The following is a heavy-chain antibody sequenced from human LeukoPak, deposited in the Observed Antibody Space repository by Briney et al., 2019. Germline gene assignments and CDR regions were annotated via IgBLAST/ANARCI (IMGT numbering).Heavy chain of an antibody. CDR1: GGSFSGYY. J-gene: IGHJ5*02. CDR2: INHSGST. V-gene: IGHV4-34*01. D-gene: IGHD3-10*01. CDR3: ARGGYYGSGNDFRFDP. Sequence: NTSETLSLTCAVQGGSFSGYYWSWIRQSPGKGLEWIGEINHSGSTNYNPSLKSRVTISVDTSKNQFSLKLSSVTAADTAVYYCARGGYYGSGNDFRFDPWGQGTLVTVSS.